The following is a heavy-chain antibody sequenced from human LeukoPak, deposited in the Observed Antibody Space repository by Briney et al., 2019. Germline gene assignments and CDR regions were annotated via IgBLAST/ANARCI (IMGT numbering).Heavy chain of an antibody. J-gene: IGHJ4*02. V-gene: IGHV3-23*01. D-gene: IGHD4-11*01. CDR2: ISGSGDST. CDR1: GFTFSSYD. Sequence: PGGSLRLSCAASGFTFSSYDMRWVRQAPGKGLEWVSGISGSGDSTYYADSVKGRFTISRDNSKNTLYLQMNSLRAEDTAVYYCADSNYWYPVDYWGQGTLVTVSS. CDR3: ADSNYWYPVDY.